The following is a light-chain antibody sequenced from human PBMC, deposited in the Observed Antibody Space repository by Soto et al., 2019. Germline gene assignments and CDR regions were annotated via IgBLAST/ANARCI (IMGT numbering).Light chain of an antibody. Sequence: DIQMTQSPSSLSASVGDRVNITCRPSQSISNYLNWYQQKPGKAPKLLIYEASDLQSGVPSRFSGSGSGTDFSLTITSLQPEDFATYYCQQSFYAPPTFGQGTKVDIK. J-gene: IGKJ1*01. V-gene: IGKV1-39*01. CDR1: QSISNY. CDR3: QQSFYAPPT. CDR2: EAS.